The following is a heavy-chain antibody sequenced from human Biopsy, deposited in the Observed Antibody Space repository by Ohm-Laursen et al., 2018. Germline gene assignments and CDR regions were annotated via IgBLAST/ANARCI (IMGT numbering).Heavy chain of an antibody. CDR2: VSGNNGNT. Sequence: ASVKVSCKPSGYSFNIYGITWVRQAPGQGLEWMGWVSGNNGNTNYAQKFQGRVTMTIDTSTTTAYMDLRGLRSDDTAVYFCAKGRGGILWLGEPDGRYFGGWGQGTLVTVSP. CDR3: AKGRGGILWLGEPDGRYFGG. J-gene: IGHJ4*02. D-gene: IGHD1-26*01. V-gene: IGHV1-18*01. CDR1: GYSFNIYG.